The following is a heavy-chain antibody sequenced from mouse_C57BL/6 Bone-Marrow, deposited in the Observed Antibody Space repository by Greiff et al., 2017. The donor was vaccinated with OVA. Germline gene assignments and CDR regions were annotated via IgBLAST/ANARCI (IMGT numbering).Heavy chain of an antibody. Sequence: VQLVESGAELVRPGTSVKMSCKASGYTFTNYWIGWAKQRPGHGLEWIGDIYPGGGYTNYNEKFKGKATLTADKSSSTAYMQFSSLTSEDAAIYYYARSAYYDAVDYWGQGTSVTVSA. V-gene: IGHV1-63*01. D-gene: IGHD2-10*01. CDR2: IYPGGGYT. CDR1: GYTFTNYW. J-gene: IGHJ4*01. CDR3: ARSAYYDAVDY.